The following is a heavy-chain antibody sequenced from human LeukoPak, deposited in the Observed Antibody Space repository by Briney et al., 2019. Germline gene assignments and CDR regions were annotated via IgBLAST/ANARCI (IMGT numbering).Heavy chain of an antibody. V-gene: IGHV4-34*01. CDR2: INHSGST. J-gene: IGHJ4*02. CDR1: GGSFSGYY. CDR3: ALTAVAGDKIFDY. D-gene: IGHD6-19*01. Sequence: SETLSLTCAVYGGSFSGYYWSWIRQPPGKGLEWIGEINHSGSTNYNPSLKSRVTISVDTSKNQFPLKLSSVTAADTAVYYCALTAVAGDKIFDYWGQGTLVTVSS.